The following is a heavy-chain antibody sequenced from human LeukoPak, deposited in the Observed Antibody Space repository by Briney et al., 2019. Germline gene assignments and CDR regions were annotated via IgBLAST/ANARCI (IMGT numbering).Heavy chain of an antibody. V-gene: IGHV3-33*01. Sequence: PGGSLRLSCAASGFTFSSYGMPWVRQAPGKGLEWVAVIWYDGSNKYYADSVKGRFTISRDNSKNTLYLQMNSLRAEDTAVYYCARDASSSWHDYYYYGMDVWGQGTTVTVSS. D-gene: IGHD6-13*01. CDR2: IWYDGSNK. J-gene: IGHJ6*02. CDR1: GFTFSSYG. CDR3: ARDASSSWHDYYYYGMDV.